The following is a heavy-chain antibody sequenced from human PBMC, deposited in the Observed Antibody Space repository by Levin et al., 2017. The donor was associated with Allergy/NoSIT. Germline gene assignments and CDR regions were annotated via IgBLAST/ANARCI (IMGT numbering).Heavy chain of an antibody. J-gene: IGHJ5*02. V-gene: IGHV3-23*01. CDR2: ISNSGATT. CDR1: GFTFTDYA. CDR3: ARCSSTSGYWFDP. Sequence: GESLKISCAASGFTFTDYAMAWVRQAPGKGLEWVSGISNSGATTYYADSAKGRFTISRDNSKNTLHLQMTGLRAEDTAVYYSARCSSTSGYWFDPWGQGTLVTVSS. D-gene: IGHD2-2*01.